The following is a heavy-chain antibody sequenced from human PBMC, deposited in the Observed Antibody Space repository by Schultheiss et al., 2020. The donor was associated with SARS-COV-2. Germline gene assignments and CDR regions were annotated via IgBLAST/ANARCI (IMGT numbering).Heavy chain of an antibody. D-gene: IGHD7-27*01. CDR2: ISSNGGST. CDR3: ARVGTELGYYYYMDV. CDR1: GFTFSSYA. J-gene: IGHJ6*03. V-gene: IGHV3-64*01. Sequence: GGSLRLSCAASGFTFSSYAMHWVRQAPGKGLEYVSAISSNGGSTYYANSVKGRFTISRDNSKNTLYLQMGSLRAEDMAVYYCARVGTELGYYYYMDVWGKGTTVTVSS.